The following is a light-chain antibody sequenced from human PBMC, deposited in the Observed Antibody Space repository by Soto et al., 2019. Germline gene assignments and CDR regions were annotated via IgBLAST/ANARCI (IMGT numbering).Light chain of an antibody. J-gene: IGKJ1*01. CDR2: KAS. Sequence: DVQMTQSPSTLAASLGDRVTITCRASQSISSWLGWYQQKPGKAPKLLIYKASTLQSGVTSRFSGSGTGTEFTLAISSLQPDDSATYYCQQYKDNWTFGQGTKVE. V-gene: IGKV1-5*03. CDR1: QSISSW. CDR3: QQYKDNWT.